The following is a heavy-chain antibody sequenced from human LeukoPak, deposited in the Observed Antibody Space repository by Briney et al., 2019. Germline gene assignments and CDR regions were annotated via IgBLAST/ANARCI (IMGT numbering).Heavy chain of an antibody. D-gene: IGHD3-10*01. J-gene: IGHJ4*02. CDR3: ARDRPVGDYYGSGSYSLDY. Sequence: SETLSLTCTVSGGSISSYYWSWIRQPAGKGLEWIGRIYTSGGTTYNPSLKSRVTMSVDKSKNQLSLKLSSVTAADTAMYYCARDRPVGDYYGSGSYSLDYWGQRTLVTVSS. CDR1: GGSISSYY. V-gene: IGHV4-4*07. CDR2: IYTSGGT.